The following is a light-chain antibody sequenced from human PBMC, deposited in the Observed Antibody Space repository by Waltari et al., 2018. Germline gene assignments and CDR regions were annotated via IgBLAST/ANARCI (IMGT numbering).Light chain of an antibody. J-gene: IGKJ1*01. CDR1: QGISSW. CDR2: KAS. V-gene: IGKV1-12*01. CDR3: QQYNGAPWT. Sequence: DIQMTQSPSSLSASVADRVTISCRASQGISSWLAWYQQKPGKAPNLLIYKASSLQSGVPSRFSGSGSGTDFTLTISSLQPEDFATYYCQQYNGAPWTFGQGTKVEIK.